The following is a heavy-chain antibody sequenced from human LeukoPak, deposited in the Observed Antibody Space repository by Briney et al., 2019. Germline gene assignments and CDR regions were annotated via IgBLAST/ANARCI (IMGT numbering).Heavy chain of an antibody. J-gene: IGHJ4*02. V-gene: IGHV4-39*01. CDR2: IYYSGST. Sequence: PSETLSLTCTVSGASISSSSYYWGWIRQPPGKGLEWIGRIYYSGSTYYNPSLKNRVTISVDTSKNQFSLKLSSVTAADTAVYYCARHSARPGIDYWGQGTLVTVSS. CDR3: ARHSARPGIDY. CDR1: GASISSSSYY. D-gene: IGHD6-6*01.